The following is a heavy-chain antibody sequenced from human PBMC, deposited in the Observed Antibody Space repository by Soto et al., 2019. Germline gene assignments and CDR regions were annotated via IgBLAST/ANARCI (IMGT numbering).Heavy chain of an antibody. CDR2: ISAYNGNT. CDR3: ARSLESYCSSTSCYGARGWFDP. Sequence: ASVKVSCKASGYTFTSYGISWVRQAPGQGLEWMGWISAYNGNTNYAQKLQGRVTMTTDTSTSTAYMELRSLRSDDTAVYYCARSLESYCSSTSCYGARGWFDPWGQGTLVTVSS. CDR1: GYTFTSYG. D-gene: IGHD2-2*01. V-gene: IGHV1-18*01. J-gene: IGHJ5*02.